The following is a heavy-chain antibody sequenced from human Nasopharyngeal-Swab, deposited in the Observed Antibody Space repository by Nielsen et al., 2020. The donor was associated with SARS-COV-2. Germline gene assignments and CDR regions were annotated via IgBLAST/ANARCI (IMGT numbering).Heavy chain of an antibody. CDR2: IIHSGST. CDR3: ARISGWYWLDP. CDR1: GGSFSGYS. Sequence: GSLRLFCAVYGGSFSGYSWIWVRQPLGKGMEWIVQIIHSGSTNYNPSLKSRVTISADTSKNQLSLKVNSVTAADTAVYYCARISGWYWLDPWGQGTLVTVSS. J-gene: IGHJ5*02. V-gene: IGHV4-34*12. D-gene: IGHD6-19*01.